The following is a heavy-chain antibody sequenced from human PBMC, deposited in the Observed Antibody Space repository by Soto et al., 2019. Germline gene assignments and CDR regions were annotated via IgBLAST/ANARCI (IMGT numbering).Heavy chain of an antibody. Sequence: ASVKVSCKASGYTFTSYYMHWVRQAPGQGLEWMGIINPSGGSTSYAQKFQGRVTMTRDTSTSTVYMELSSLRSEDTAVYYCARNPPQDSRGMYGLDVWGPGPKVPVSS. J-gene: IGHJ6*02. CDR2: INPSGGST. V-gene: IGHV1-46*01. D-gene: IGHD3-22*01. CDR1: GYTFTSYY. CDR3: ARNPPQDSRGMYGLDV.